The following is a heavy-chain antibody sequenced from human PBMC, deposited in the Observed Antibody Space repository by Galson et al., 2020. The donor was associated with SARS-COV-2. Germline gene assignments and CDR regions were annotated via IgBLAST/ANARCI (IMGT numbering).Heavy chain of an antibody. V-gene: IGHV3-23*01. CDR2: ISGSGGST. D-gene: IGHD3-22*01. Sequence: GESLKISCAASGFTFSSYAMSWVRQAPGKGLEWVSAISGSGGSTYYADSVKGRFTISRDNSKNTLYLEMNSLRAEDMAVYYCAKDPGITMIVVVIPYFDYWGQGTLVTVSS. CDR1: GFTFSSYA. CDR3: AKDPGITMIVVVIPYFDY. J-gene: IGHJ4*02.